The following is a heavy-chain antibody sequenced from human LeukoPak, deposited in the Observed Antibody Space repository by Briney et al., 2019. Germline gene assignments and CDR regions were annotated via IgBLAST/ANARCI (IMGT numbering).Heavy chain of an antibody. CDR1: GGSISSSSYY. V-gene: IGHV4-39*01. CDR3: ATYSSSWYPYYYYYMDV. D-gene: IGHD6-13*01. CDR2: IYYSGST. Sequence: SETLSLTCTVSGGSISSSSYYWGWIRQPPGKGLEWIGSIYYSGSTYYNPSLKSRVTISVDTSKNQFSLKLSSVTAADTAVYYCATYSSSWYPYYYYYMDVWGKGTTVTVSS. J-gene: IGHJ6*03.